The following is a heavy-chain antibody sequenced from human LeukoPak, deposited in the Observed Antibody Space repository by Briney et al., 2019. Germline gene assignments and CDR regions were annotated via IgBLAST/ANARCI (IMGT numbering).Heavy chain of an antibody. CDR3: ARDLRIQLWSPLEMRAFDI. Sequence: ASVKVSCKASGYTFTGYYMHWVRQAPGQGLEWMGWINPNSGGTNYAQKLQGRVTMTTDTSTSTAYMELRSLRSDDTAVYYCARDLRIQLWSPLEMRAFDIWGQGTMVTVSS. CDR1: GYTFTGYY. D-gene: IGHD5-18*01. CDR2: INPNSGGT. J-gene: IGHJ3*02. V-gene: IGHV1-2*02.